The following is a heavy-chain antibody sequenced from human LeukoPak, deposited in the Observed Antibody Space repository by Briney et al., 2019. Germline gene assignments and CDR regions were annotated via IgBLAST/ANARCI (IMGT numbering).Heavy chain of an antibody. Sequence: GASVKVSCKASGGTFSSYAISWVRQAPGQGLEWMGGIIPIFGTANYAQKFQGRVTITTDESTSTAYMELSSLRSEDTAVYHCARAHDFWSGPFDYWGQGTLVTVSS. CDR1: GGTFSSYA. CDR2: IIPIFGTA. D-gene: IGHD3-3*01. J-gene: IGHJ4*02. CDR3: ARAHDFWSGPFDY. V-gene: IGHV1-69*05.